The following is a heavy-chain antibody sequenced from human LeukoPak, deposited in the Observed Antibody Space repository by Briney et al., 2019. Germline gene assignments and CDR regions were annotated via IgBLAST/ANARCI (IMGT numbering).Heavy chain of an antibody. D-gene: IGHD3-10*01. CDR2: ISSSGSAI. V-gene: IGHV3-48*03. Sequence: GGSLRLSCAASGFTFSSYEMNWVRQAPGKGLEWVSYISSSGSAIYYADSVKGRFTISRDNAKNSLYLQMNSLRAEDTAVYYCARDFGYYGSGSYPDYFDYWGQGTQVTVSS. CDR1: GFTFSSYE. CDR3: ARDFGYYGSGSYPDYFDY. J-gene: IGHJ4*02.